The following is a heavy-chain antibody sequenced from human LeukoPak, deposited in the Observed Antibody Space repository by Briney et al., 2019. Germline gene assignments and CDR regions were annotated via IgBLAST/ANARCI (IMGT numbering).Heavy chain of an antibody. V-gene: IGHV1-24*01. CDR3: ATERVGRGYYDILTRSNYFDY. Sequence: ASVKVSCKVSGYTLTELSMHWVRQAPGKGLEWMGGFDPEDGETVYAQKFQGRVTMTEDTSTDTAYMELSSLRSEDTAVYYCATERVGRGYYDILTRSNYFDYWGQGTLVTVSS. D-gene: IGHD3-9*01. CDR2: FDPEDGET. J-gene: IGHJ4*02. CDR1: GYTLTELS.